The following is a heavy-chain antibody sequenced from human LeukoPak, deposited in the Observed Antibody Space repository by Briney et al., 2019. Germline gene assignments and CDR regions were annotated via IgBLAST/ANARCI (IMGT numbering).Heavy chain of an antibody. D-gene: IGHD4-17*01. V-gene: IGHV5-51*01. CDR2: IYPGSSDT. CDR1: GYTFTNYW. CDR3: ARHPTVTTPYYYYYMDV. Sequence: GESLKISCKGSGYTFTNYWIGWVRQMPGKGLEWMGVIYPGSSDTRYSPSFQGQVTISADKSISTAYLQWSSLKASDTAMYYCARHPTVTTPYYYYYMDVWGKGTTVTVSS. J-gene: IGHJ6*03.